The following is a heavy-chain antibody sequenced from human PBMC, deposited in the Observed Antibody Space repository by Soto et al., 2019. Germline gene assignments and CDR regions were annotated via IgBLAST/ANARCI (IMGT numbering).Heavy chain of an antibody. CDR1: GGTFSSYA. V-gene: IGHV1-69*13. J-gene: IGHJ5*02. CDR3: ARDFDYRPGWFGP. CDR2: IIPIFGTA. Sequence: SVKVSCKASGGTFSSYAISWVRQAPGQGLEWMGGIIPIFGTANYAQKFQGRVTITADESTSTAYMELSSLRSEDTAVYYCARDFDYRPGWFGPWGQGTLVTVSS. D-gene: IGHD4-4*01.